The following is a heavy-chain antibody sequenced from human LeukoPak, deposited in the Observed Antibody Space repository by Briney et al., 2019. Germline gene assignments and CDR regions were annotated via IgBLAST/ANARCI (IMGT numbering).Heavy chain of an antibody. CDR2: IYSGDST. CDR3: ARGSGGHGGGPAFDY. Sequence: GRSLRLSCAASGFTFSSYGMHWVRQAPGKGLEWVSVIYSGDSTYYADSVKGRFTISRDNSKNTLYLQMNSLRAEDTAVYYCARGSGGHGGGPAFDYWGQGTLVTVSS. CDR1: GFTFSSYG. D-gene: IGHD2-15*01. J-gene: IGHJ4*02. V-gene: IGHV3-NL1*01.